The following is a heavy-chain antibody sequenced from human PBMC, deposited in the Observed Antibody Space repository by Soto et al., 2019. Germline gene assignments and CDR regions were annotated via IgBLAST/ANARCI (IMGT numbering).Heavy chain of an antibody. V-gene: IGHV3-33*01. J-gene: IGHJ4*02. CDR2: IWSDASDR. CDR3: ARDRTNAHYLDF. D-gene: IGHD1-1*01. CDR1: GFTFRNYG. Sequence: QVQLVESGGGVVQPGTSLRLSCVGSGFTFRNYGIHWVRQAPGKGLEWVAVIWSDASDRHHADSVKGRFTISRDNSKNTLYLQMNSLTAEDTAVDYWARDRTNAHYLDFWGLGTLVTVSS.